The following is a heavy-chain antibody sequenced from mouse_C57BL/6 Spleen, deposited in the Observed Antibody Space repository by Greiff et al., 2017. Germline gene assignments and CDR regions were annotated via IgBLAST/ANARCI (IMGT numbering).Heavy chain of an antibody. J-gene: IGHJ2*01. CDR3: ARSDDYYPYYLDY. D-gene: IGHD2-3*01. Sequence: VQLQQSGAELVKPGASVKLSCTASGFNIKDYYMHWVKQRTEQGLEWIGRIDPEDDETKYAPKFQGKATITADTSSNTAYLQLSSLTSEDTAVYYCARSDDYYPYYLDYWGQGTTLTVSS. V-gene: IGHV14-2*01. CDR1: GFNIKDYY. CDR2: IDPEDDET.